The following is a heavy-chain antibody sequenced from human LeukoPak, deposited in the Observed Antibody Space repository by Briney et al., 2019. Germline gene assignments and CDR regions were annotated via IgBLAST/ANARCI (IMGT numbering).Heavy chain of an antibody. V-gene: IGHV3-30-3*02. CDR3: AKRPNRYYYDSSGYPPFDY. Sequence: GRSLRLSCAASGFTFSSYAMHWVRQAPGKGLEWVAVISYDGSNKYYADSVKGRFTISRDNSKNTLYLQMNSLRAEDTAVYYCAKRPNRYYYDSSGYPPFDYWGQGTLVTVSS. J-gene: IGHJ4*02. CDR2: ISYDGSNK. CDR1: GFTFSSYA. D-gene: IGHD3-22*01.